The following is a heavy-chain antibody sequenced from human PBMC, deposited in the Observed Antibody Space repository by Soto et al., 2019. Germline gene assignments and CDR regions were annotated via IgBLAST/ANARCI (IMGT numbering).Heavy chain of an antibody. CDR1: GGSISSGGYY. CDR2: IYYSGST. D-gene: IGHD4-17*01. CDR3: ARAGDTVTKPYYFDY. J-gene: IGHJ4*02. V-gene: IGHV4-31*03. Sequence: PSETLSLTCTVSGGSISSGGYYWSWIRQHPGKGLEWIGYIYYSGSTYYNPSLKSRVTISVDTSKNQFSLKLSSVTAADTAVYYCARAGDTVTKPYYFDYWGQGTLVTVSS.